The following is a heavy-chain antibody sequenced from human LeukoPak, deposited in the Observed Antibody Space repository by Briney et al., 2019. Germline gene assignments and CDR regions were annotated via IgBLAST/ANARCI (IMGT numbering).Heavy chain of an antibody. CDR2: MNPNSGNT. CDR1: GYTFTSYY. D-gene: IGHD3-22*01. V-gene: IGHV1-8*01. CDR3: ARGYDIYDY. Sequence: ASVKVSCKASGYTFTSYYINWVRQATGQGPEWMGWMNPNSGNTDYAQRFQGRVTMTRNTSISTAYMELSSLRSEDTAVYYCARGYDIYDYWGQGTLVTVSS. J-gene: IGHJ4*02.